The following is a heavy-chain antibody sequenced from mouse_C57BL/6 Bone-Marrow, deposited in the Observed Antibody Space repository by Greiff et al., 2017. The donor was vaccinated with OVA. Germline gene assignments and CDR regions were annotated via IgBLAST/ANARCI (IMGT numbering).Heavy chain of an antibody. CDR2: IYPGSGRT. V-gene: IGHV1-55*01. CDR1: GYTFTSYW. D-gene: IGHD2-2*01. Sequence: QVQLQQPGAEHVKPGASVKMSCKASGYTFTSYWITWVKQRPGQGLEWIGDIYPGSGRTNFNEKFKSKATLTVDTSSSTAYMQLSSLTSEDSAVYYCAKKGLLWLRRGFDYWGQGTTLTVST. J-gene: IGHJ2*01. CDR3: AKKGLLWLRRGFDY.